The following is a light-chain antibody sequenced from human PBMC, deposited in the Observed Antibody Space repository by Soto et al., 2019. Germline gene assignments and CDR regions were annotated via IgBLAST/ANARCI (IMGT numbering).Light chain of an antibody. V-gene: IGLV2-14*01. J-gene: IGLJ3*02. Sequence: QSALTHPASVSWSPGHSITISCTGTSSDLGDYNSVSWYQHHPGKAPKLMIYDVSHRPSGVSNRFSGSKSGNTASLTISGLQTEEEADYYCSSYTTVRNLVFGEGTKVTVL. CDR3: SSYTTVRNLV. CDR1: SSDLGDYNS. CDR2: DVS.